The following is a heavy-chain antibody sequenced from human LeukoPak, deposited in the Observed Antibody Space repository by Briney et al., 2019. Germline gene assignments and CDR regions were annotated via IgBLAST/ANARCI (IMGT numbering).Heavy chain of an antibody. D-gene: IGHD2-2*01. V-gene: IGHV4-34*08. J-gene: IGHJ4*02. CDR1: GFTFGDYA. CDR2: ISHGGIT. Sequence: LRLSCTASGFTFGDYAMSWVRQAPGKGLEWIGEISHGGITKHNPSLKSRVTMSQDTSKRQFSLKMNSMTAADTGVYYCGIFMDVVPGSMSWGLGTLVTVSS. CDR3: GIFMDVVPGSMS.